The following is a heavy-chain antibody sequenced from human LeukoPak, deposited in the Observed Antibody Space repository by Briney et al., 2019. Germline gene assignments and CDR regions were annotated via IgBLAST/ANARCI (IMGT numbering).Heavy chain of an antibody. CDR3: TRGGEILTHYKHIDY. Sequence: ASVKVSCKASGYSFTSYDINWVRQATGQELEWMGYMDPNTGDTGVTQKFQGRVTMTRDPSINTAYMELTSLRSEDTAVYFCTRGGEILTHYKHIDYWGQGTLVTVSS. J-gene: IGHJ4*02. D-gene: IGHD3-9*01. CDR2: MDPNTGDT. CDR1: GYSFTSYD. V-gene: IGHV1-8*01.